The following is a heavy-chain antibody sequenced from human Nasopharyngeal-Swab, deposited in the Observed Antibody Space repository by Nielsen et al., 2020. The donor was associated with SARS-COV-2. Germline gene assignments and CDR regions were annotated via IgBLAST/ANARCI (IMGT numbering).Heavy chain of an antibody. CDR1: GGSFSGYY. CDR3: ARGPVVAYCGGDCYSEVILPGFDY. V-gene: IGHV4-34*01. J-gene: IGHJ4*02. CDR2: INHSGST. D-gene: IGHD2-21*02. Sequence: SQPLSLTCAVYGGSFSGYYWSWIRQPPGKGLEWIGEINHSGSTNYNPSLKSRVTISVDTSKNQFSLKLSSVTAADTALYYCARGPVVAYCGGDCYSEVILPGFDYWGQGTLVTVSS.